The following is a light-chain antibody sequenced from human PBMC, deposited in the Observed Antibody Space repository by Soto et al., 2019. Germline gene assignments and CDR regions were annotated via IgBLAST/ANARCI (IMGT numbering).Light chain of an antibody. J-gene: IGKJ1*01. CDR2: GAS. CDR3: QHYGSSLWT. CDR1: QSVNSDY. Sequence: EIVLTQSPGTLSLSPGERATLSCRASQSVNSDYLAWYQQKPGQAPRLLIYGASSRATDIPDRFSGSGSGTDFTLTISRLEPEDFAIYYCQHYGSSLWTFGQGTKVEIK. V-gene: IGKV3-20*01.